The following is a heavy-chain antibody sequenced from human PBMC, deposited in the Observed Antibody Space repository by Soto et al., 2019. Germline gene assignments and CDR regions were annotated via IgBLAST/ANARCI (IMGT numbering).Heavy chain of an antibody. J-gene: IGHJ6*03. CDR3: ARDLQQLVRAYYYYYMDV. CDR1: GGTFSSYT. V-gene: IGHV1-69*04. Sequence: SVKVSCKASGGTFSSYTISWVRQAPGQGLEWMGRIIPILGIANYAQKFQGRVTITADKSTSTAYMELSSLRSEDTAVYYCARDLQQLVRAYYYYYMDVWGKGTTVTVSS. D-gene: IGHD6-13*01. CDR2: IIPILGIA.